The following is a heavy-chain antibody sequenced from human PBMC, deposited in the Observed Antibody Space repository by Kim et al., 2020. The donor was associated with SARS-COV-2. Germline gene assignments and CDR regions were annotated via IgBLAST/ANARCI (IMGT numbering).Heavy chain of an antibody. J-gene: IGHJ5*02. CDR2: IIPIFGTA. V-gene: IGHV1-69*13. CDR1: GGTFSSYA. Sequence: SVKVSCKASGGTFSSYAISWVRQAPGQGLEWMGGIIPIFGTANYAQKFQGRVTITADESTSTAYMELSSLRSEDTAVYYCARVWNCSGGSCYSWFDPWGQGTLVTVSS. D-gene: IGHD2-15*01. CDR3: ARVWNCSGGSCYSWFDP.